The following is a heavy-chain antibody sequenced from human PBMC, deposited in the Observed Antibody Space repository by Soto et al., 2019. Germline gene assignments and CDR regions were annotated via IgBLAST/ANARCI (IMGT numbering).Heavy chain of an antibody. D-gene: IGHD3-3*01. V-gene: IGHV3-30*18. Sequence: GSLRLSCAASGFTFSSYGMHWVRQAPGKGLEWVAVISYDGSNKYYADSVKGRFTISRDNSKNTLYLQMNSLRAEDTAVYYCAKDYDFWSGSPDYWGQGTLVTVSS. CDR1: GFTFSSYG. CDR3: AKDYDFWSGSPDY. J-gene: IGHJ4*02. CDR2: ISYDGSNK.